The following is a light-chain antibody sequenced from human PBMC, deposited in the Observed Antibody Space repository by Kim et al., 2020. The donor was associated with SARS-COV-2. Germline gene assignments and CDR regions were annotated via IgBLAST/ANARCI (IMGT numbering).Light chain of an antibody. V-gene: IGLV2-11*01. CDR2: DVT. Sequence: QSALTQPRSVSGSPGQSVTMSCTGTRSDVGAYNYVSWYQQHPGKAPKVVIYDVTNRPSGVPDRFSGSKSGNTASLTISGLQAEDEADYYCCSFAGNSVIFRGGTQLTVL. J-gene: IGLJ2*01. CDR1: RSDVGAYNY. CDR3: CSFAGNSVI.